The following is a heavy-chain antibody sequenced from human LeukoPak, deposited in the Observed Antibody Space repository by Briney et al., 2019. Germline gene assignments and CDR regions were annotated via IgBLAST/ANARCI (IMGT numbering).Heavy chain of an antibody. CDR1: GFTFSDYD. V-gene: IGHV3-13*01. Sequence: GGSLRLSCAASGFTFSDYDMHWVRQATGKGLEWVSAIGTDGDKYYTGPVKGRFTISRENAKNSLYLQMNSLRAGDTAVYYCARVAKERVGGVYYFDYWGQGTLVTVSS. D-gene: IGHD1-1*01. CDR3: ARVAKERVGGVYYFDY. CDR2: IGTDGDK. J-gene: IGHJ4*02.